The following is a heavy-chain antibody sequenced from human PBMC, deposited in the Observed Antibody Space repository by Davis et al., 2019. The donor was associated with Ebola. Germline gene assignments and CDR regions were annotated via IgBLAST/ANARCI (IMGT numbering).Heavy chain of an antibody. Sequence: GESLKISCAASGFTFSSYGMHWVRQAPGKGLEWVAFIRYDGSNKYYADSVKGRFTISRDNSKNTLYLQMNSLRAEDTAVYYCAKGSGYSSGWFDPWGQGTLVTVSS. V-gene: IGHV3-30*02. CDR2: IRYDGSNK. D-gene: IGHD6-19*01. CDR1: GFTFSSYG. CDR3: AKGSGYSSGWFDP. J-gene: IGHJ5*02.